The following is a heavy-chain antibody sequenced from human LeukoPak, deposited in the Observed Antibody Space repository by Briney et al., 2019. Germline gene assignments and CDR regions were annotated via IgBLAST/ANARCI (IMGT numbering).Heavy chain of an antibody. Sequence: GGSLRLSCAASGFTFNSHSMTWVRRPPGKGLEWVSAISGSGGSTYYADSVKGRFTISRDNSKNTLYLQMNSLRAEDTAVYYCAKEPSSSWLDYFDYWGQGTLVTVSS. CDR1: GFTFNSHS. D-gene: IGHD6-13*01. CDR2: ISGSGGST. V-gene: IGHV3-23*01. CDR3: AKEPSSSWLDYFDY. J-gene: IGHJ4*02.